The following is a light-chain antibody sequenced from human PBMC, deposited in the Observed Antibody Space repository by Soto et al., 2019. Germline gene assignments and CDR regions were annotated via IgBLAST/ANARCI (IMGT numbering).Light chain of an antibody. V-gene: IGKV1-39*01. Sequence: DILLIQSPSSLSSSAGERATLTCRASQFISSYLAWYQQKPGKAPKLLIHAASSWQSGVPSKVSGSGSGTEFTLTISSLQSEDFEAYYCQQNDSSHRTFGQGTKVDIK. CDR3: QQNDSSHRT. CDR2: AAS. CDR1: QFISSY. J-gene: IGKJ1*01.